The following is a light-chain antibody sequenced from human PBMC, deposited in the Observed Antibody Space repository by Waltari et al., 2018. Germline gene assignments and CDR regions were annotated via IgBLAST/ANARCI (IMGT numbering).Light chain of an antibody. CDR1: NIGSKS. CDR3: QVWDSTSDHPGVV. CDR2: DNS. Sequence: SYVLTQPPSVSVAPGQTASITCGGTNIGSKSVHWYQQKPGQAPALVVYDNSDRPPGIPERFSGSNSGNTATLTISRVEAGDEADYYCQVWDSTSDHPGVVFGGGTKVTVL. J-gene: IGLJ2*01. V-gene: IGLV3-21*02.